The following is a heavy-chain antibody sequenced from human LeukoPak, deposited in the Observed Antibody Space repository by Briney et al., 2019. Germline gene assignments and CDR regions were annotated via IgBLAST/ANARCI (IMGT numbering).Heavy chain of an antibody. V-gene: IGHV3-7*03. Sequence: GGSLRLSCAASGFTFSSYWMSWVRQAPGKGLEWVANIKQDGSEKYYVDSVKGRFTISRDNSKNTLYLQMNSLRAEDTAVYYCAKAGRPCSSTSCYDYYYYGMDVWGQGTTVTVSS. D-gene: IGHD2-2*01. J-gene: IGHJ6*02. CDR3: AKAGRPCSSTSCYDYYYYGMDV. CDR2: IKQDGSEK. CDR1: GFTFSSYW.